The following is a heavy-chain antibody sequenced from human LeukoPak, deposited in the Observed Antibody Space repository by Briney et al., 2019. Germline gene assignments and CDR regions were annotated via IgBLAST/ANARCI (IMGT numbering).Heavy chain of an antibody. D-gene: IGHD3-22*01. V-gene: IGHV3-33*08. Sequence: PGGSLRLSCAASGFTFSSYGMHWVRQAPGKGLEWVAVIWYDGSNKYYADSVKGRFTISRDNSKNTLYLQMNSLRAEDTAVYYCARDDYYDSSGYYPPAHWGQGTLVTVSS. CDR3: ARDDYYDSSGYYPPAH. CDR2: IWYDGSNK. J-gene: IGHJ4*02. CDR1: GFTFSSYG.